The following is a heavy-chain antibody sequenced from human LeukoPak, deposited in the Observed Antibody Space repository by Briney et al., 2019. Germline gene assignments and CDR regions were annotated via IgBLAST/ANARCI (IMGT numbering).Heavy chain of an antibody. Sequence: SETLSLTCTVSGGSISSYFWSWIRQAPGKGLEWIGSIYYSGSTYYNPSLKSRVTISVDTSKNQFSLKLTSVTAADTAVYYCARDKVVIAARYHYYYGLDVWGQGTTVTVSS. D-gene: IGHD2-15*01. V-gene: IGHV4-59*01. CDR2: IYYSGST. CDR1: GGSISSYF. CDR3: ARDKVVIAARYHYYYGLDV. J-gene: IGHJ6*02.